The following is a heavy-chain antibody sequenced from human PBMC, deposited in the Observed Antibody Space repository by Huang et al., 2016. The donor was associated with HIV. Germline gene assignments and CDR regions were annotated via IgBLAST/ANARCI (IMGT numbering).Heavy chain of an antibody. V-gene: IGHV1-69*12. J-gene: IGHJ3*02. CDR3: ARAIHSTSWYSAFDI. CDR1: GGTFNSYA. Sequence: QVQLVQSGAEVKKPGSSVKVSCKTSGGTFNSYAIAWVRTAPGQGLEWMGGIIPMFCIPNYAQKVQGRVTITADESTATAYMDLSSLTSEDTAVYYCARAIHSTSWYSAFDIWGQGTLLTVSA. CDR2: IIPMFCIP. D-gene: IGHD6-13*01.